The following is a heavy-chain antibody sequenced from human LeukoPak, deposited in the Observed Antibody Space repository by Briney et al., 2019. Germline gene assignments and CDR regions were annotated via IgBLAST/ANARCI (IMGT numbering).Heavy chain of an antibody. CDR2: IYYSGST. V-gene: IGHV4-31*03. Sequence: SETLSLTCTVSGGSISSGGYYWSWIRQHPGKGLEWIGYIYYSGSTYYNPSLKSRVTISVDTSKNQFSPKLSSVTAADTAVYYCARDSGHYDSSGYFCLDYWGQGTLVTVSS. J-gene: IGHJ4*02. D-gene: IGHD3-22*01. CDR3: ARDSGHYDSSGYFCLDY. CDR1: GGSISSGGYY.